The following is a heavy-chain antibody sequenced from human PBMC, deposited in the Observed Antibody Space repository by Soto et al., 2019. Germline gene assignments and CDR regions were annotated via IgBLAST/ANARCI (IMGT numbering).Heavy chain of an antibody. CDR3: ARVHWLNYYDSSGYLYYSDY. V-gene: IGHV1-18*01. D-gene: IGHD3-22*01. CDR1: GYTLTSYG. CDR2: ISAYNGNT. Sequence: VASVKVSCKASGYTLTSYGISWVRQAPGQGLEWMGWISAYNGNTNYAQKLQGRVTMTTDTSTSTAYMELRSLRSDDTAVYYCARVHWLNYYDSSGYLYYSDYWGQGTLVTVYS. J-gene: IGHJ4*02.